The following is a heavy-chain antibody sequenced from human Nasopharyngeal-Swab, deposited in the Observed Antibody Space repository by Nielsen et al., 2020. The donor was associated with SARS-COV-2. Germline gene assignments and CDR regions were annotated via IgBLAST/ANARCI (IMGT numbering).Heavy chain of an antibody. J-gene: IGHJ4*02. CDR1: GFTFSSYE. V-gene: IGHV3-21*01. CDR3: ARAYSSGWTWFDY. D-gene: IGHD6-19*01. CDR2: ISSSSSYI. Sequence: GGSLRLSCAASGFTFSSYEMNWVRQAPGKGLEWVSSISSSSSYIYYADSVKGRFTISRDSAKNSLYLQMNSLRAEDTAVYYCARAYSSGWTWFDYWGQGTLVTVSS.